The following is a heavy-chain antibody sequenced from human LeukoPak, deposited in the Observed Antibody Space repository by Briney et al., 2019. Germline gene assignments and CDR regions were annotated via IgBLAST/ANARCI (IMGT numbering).Heavy chain of an antibody. J-gene: IGHJ4*02. CDR2: ISSSSADI. D-gene: IGHD2-15*01. CDR1: GFTFSSYS. CDR3: ARDRFCSGGSCYSGDS. Sequence: GGSLRLSCAASGFTFSSYSVNWVRQAPGKGLEWVSSISSSSADIYYADSVKGRFTISRDNAKNSLYLQMNSLRAEDTAVYYCARDRFCSGGSCYSGDSWGQGTLVTVSS. V-gene: IGHV3-21*01.